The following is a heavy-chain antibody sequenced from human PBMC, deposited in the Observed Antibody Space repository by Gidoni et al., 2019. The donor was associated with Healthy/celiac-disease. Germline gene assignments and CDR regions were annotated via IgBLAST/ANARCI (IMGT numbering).Heavy chain of an antibody. CDR2: IYSGGST. CDR1: GFTVSSNY. V-gene: IGHV3-53*02. D-gene: IGHD6-19*01. J-gene: IGHJ2*01. CDR3: ARCLYSSGWYFDL. Sequence: EVQLVETGGGLIQPGGSLRLSCAASGFTVSSNYMSWVRQAPGKGLEWVSVIYSGGSTYYADSVKGRFTISRDNSKNTLYLQMNSLRAEDTAVYYCARCLYSSGWYFDLWGRGTLVTVSS.